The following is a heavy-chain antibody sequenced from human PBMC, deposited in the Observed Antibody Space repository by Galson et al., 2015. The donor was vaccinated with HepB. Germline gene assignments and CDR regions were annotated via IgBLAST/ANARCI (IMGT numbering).Heavy chain of an antibody. D-gene: IGHD3-22*01. CDR3: ARAISIHSSGYHRRLFDY. J-gene: IGHJ4*02. V-gene: IGHV3-30-3*01. Sequence: SLRLSCAASGFTFSSYAMRWVRQAPGKGLEWVAVISYDGSNKYYADSVKGRFTISRDNSKNTLYLQMNSLRAEDTAVYYCARAISIHSSGYHRRLFDYWGQGTLVTVSS. CDR1: GFTFSSYA. CDR2: ISYDGSNK.